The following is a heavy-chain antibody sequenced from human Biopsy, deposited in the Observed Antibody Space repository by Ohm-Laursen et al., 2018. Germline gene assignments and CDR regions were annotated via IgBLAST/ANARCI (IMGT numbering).Heavy chain of an antibody. CDR2: NIPILGTG. D-gene: IGHD3-9*01. CDR1: GDSFTSYA. CDR3: ATKLTGYFHH. Sequence: GASVKVSCKVSGDSFTSYAIGWVRQAPGQGLEWLGGNIPILGTGNYAQKFQDRVTVAADTSTSTATMELRSLRSDDTAVYYCATKLTGYFHHWGQGTLVIVSS. J-gene: IGHJ1*01. V-gene: IGHV1-69*06.